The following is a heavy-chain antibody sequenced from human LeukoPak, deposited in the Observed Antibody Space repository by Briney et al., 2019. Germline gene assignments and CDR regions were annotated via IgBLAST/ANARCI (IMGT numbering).Heavy chain of an antibody. D-gene: IGHD3-10*01. Sequence: ASVKVSCKASGYSFTDYYMHWVRQAPGQGLEWMGWINPNSGGTNYAQKFQGRVTMTRDTSTSTVYMELSSLRSEDTAVYYCARDFSDTGSGSYFGYWGQGTLVTVSS. CDR2: INPNSGGT. V-gene: IGHV1-2*02. CDR1: GYSFTDYY. CDR3: ARDFSDTGSGSYFGY. J-gene: IGHJ4*02.